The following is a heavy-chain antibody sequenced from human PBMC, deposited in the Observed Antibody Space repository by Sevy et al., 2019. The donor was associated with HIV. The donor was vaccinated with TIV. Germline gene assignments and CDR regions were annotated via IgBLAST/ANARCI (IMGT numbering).Heavy chain of an antibody. D-gene: IGHD3-10*01. CDR2: VYDIGRT. V-gene: IGHV4-59*02. Sequence: SETLSLTCTVSGGSVTTGYWSWIRQPPGKGPEWIGYVYDIGRTAYSPPLKSRVTISLDTTKNQFSLQLNSITAADTAVYYCARVRDYGSGSFSPWFGPWGQGTLVIVSS. CDR3: ARVRDYGSGSFSPWFGP. CDR1: GGSVTTGY. J-gene: IGHJ5*02.